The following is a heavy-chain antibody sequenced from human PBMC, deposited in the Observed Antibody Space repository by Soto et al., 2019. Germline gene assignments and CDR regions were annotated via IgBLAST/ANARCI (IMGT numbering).Heavy chain of an antibody. Sequence: QVQLQQWGAGLLKLSETLSLTYAVYGGSFSGYYWSWIRQPPGKGLEWIGEINHSGSTNYNPSLKSRVTISVDTSKNQFSLKLSSVTAADTAVYYCARFAAARAGYENAFDIWGQGTMVTVSS. V-gene: IGHV4-34*01. CDR3: ARFAAARAGYENAFDI. CDR1: GGSFSGYY. D-gene: IGHD6-13*01. J-gene: IGHJ3*02. CDR2: INHSGST.